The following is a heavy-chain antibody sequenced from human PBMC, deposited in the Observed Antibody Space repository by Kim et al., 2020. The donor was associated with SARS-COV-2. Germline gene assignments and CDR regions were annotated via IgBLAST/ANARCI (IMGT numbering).Heavy chain of an antibody. V-gene: IGHV4-34*01. D-gene: IGHD6-13*01. J-gene: IGHJ6*03. CDR3: ARGSVSSSCWYMDV. Sequence: NPSLTSRVTITVDTSKNQFSLKLSSVTAADTAVYYCARGSVSSSCWYMDVWGKGTTVTVSS.